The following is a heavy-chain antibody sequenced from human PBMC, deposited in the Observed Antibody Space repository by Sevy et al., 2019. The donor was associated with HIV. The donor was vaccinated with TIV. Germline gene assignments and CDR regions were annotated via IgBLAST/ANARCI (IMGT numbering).Heavy chain of an antibody. CDR2: IKSKTDGGTT. J-gene: IGHJ4*02. CDR1: GFTFSNAW. V-gene: IGHV3-15*01. D-gene: IGHD2-21*02. Sequence: GESLKISCAASGFTFSNAWMSWVRQAPGKVLEWVGRIKSKTDGGTTDYAAPVKGRFTISRDDSENPLYLQMNSLKTEETAVYYCTTDGAVVTKDYWGQGTLVTVSS. CDR3: TTDGAVVTKDY.